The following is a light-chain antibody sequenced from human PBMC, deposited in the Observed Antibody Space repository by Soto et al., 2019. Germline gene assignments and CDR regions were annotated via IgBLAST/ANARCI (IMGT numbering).Light chain of an antibody. Sequence: EIVLTQSPDTLSLSPGERATLSCRASQSVSSNFLAWYQQKPAQAPRLLIYGASSRATGIPDRFSGSGSGTDFTLTISRLEPEDFAVYYCQHYGGSSRTFGQGTKVEIK. CDR2: GAS. CDR3: QHYGGSSRT. V-gene: IGKV3-20*01. CDR1: QSVSSNF. J-gene: IGKJ1*01.